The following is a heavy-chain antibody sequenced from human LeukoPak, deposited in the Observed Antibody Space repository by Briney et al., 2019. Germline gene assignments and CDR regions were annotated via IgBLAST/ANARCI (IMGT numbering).Heavy chain of an antibody. CDR1: GFTFSSYW. V-gene: IGHV3-74*01. J-gene: IGHJ6*03. CDR3: ARVGDGYYFWSDPAYHMDV. CDR2: INTDGSST. D-gene: IGHD3-3*01. Sequence: GGSLRLSCAASGFTFSSYWMHWVRQAPGKGLVWVSRINTDGSSTSYADSVKGRFTISRDNAKNTLYLQMNSLRAEDTAVYYCARVGDGYYFWSDPAYHMDVWGKGTTVTISS.